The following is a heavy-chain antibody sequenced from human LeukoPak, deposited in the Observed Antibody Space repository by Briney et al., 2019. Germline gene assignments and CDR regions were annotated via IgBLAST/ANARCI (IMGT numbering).Heavy chain of an antibody. J-gene: IGHJ4*02. CDR2: ISYDGSNK. D-gene: IGHD1-26*01. V-gene: IGHV3-30*18. CDR1: GFTFSSYG. Sequence: GGSLRLSCAASGFTFSSYGMHWVRQAPGKGLEWVAVISYDGSNKYYADSVKGRFTISRDNSKNTLYLQMNSLRAEDTAVCYCAKDPLGYSGSYFDYWGQGTLVTVSS. CDR3: AKDPLGYSGSYFDY.